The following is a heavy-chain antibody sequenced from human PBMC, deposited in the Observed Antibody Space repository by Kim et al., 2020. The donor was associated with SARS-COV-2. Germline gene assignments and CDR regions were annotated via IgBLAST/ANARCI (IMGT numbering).Heavy chain of an antibody. CDR2: RVITVRN. J-gene: IGHJ5*01. V-gene: IGHV4-31*03. CDR1: RISIFHGSTD. Sequence: SETISLTCLVSRISIFHGSTDMAWFREHGETGLACIGRRVITVRNSYTMCLRSRLTMSVDSSKTQFSLNQNSVTAADAAVYYCARIPSGDPYGWFASWGQRTLVTVSS. CDR3: ARIPSGDPYGWFAS. D-gene: IGHD2-21*02.